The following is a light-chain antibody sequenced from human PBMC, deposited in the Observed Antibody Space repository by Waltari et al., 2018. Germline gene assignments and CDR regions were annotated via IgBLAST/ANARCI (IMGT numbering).Light chain of an antibody. CDR1: QSIRSN. V-gene: IGKV3-15*01. CDR3: QQYDNWLGT. CDR2: GAS. J-gene: IGKJ1*01. Sequence: EIVMTQTPAPLSVFPGDTATLPCMASQSIRSNLAWYQHKPGQAPRLLIYGASTRATGIPARFSGSGSGTEFTLTISSLQSEDFAVYFCQQYDNWLGTFGQGTKVEIK.